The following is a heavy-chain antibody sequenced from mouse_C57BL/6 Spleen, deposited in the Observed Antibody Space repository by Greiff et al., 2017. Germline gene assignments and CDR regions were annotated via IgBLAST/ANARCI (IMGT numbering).Heavy chain of an antibody. CDR2: INPYNGGT. CDR1: GYTFTDYY. J-gene: IGHJ2*01. Sequence: EVQLQQSGPVLVKPGASVKMSCKASGYTFTDYYMNWVKQSHGKSLEWIGVINPYNGGTSYNQKFKGKATLTVDKSSSTAYMELNSLTSEDSAVYYCARGLSDYFDYWGQGTTLTVSS. V-gene: IGHV1-19*01. CDR3: ARGLSDYFDY.